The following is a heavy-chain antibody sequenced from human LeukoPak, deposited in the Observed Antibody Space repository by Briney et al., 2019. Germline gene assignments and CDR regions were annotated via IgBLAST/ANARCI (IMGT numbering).Heavy chain of an antibody. D-gene: IGHD2-15*01. J-gene: IGHJ4*02. CDR2: ITPNSGGT. Sequence: ASVKVSCKASGYTCTGYHINWVRQAPGQGLEWMGWITPNSGGTKYAQRFQGRVTMTRDTSISTAYMDLSSLGSDDTAISYCVRKSATRRTSEFDYWGQGTPVTVSS. V-gene: IGHV1-2*02. CDR1: GYTCTGYH. CDR3: VRKSATRRTSEFDY.